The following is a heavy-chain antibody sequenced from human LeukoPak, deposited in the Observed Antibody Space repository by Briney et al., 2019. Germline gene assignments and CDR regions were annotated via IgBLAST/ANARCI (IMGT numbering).Heavy chain of an antibody. Sequence: SETLSLTCTVSGASISSYYWSWIRQPPGKGLEWIGYIDNSGSTDYNPSLKSRVTISVDTSKNQFSLKLSSVTAADTAVYYCARDRSGSYWGGAFDIWGQGTMVTVSS. CDR2: IDNSGST. CDR1: GASISSYY. J-gene: IGHJ3*02. CDR3: ARDRSGSYWGGAFDI. D-gene: IGHD1-26*01. V-gene: IGHV4-59*01.